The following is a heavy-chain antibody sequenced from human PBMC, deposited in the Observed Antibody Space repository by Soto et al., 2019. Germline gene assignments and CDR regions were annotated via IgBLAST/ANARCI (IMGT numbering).Heavy chain of an antibody. J-gene: IGHJ6*02. D-gene: IGHD6-19*01. Sequence: PSQTLSLTCAISGDSVSSNSAAWNWIRQSPSRGLEWLGRTYYRSKWYNDYAVSVKSRITINPDTSKNQFSLQLNSVTPEDTAVYYCARTGYSSGWYGGHYYYYGMDVSGQATTVTVSS. CDR2: TYYRSKWYN. CDR3: ARTGYSSGWYGGHYYYYGMDV. V-gene: IGHV6-1*01. CDR1: GDSVSSNSAA.